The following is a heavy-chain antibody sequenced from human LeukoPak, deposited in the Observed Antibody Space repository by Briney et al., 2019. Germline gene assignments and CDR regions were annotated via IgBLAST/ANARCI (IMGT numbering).Heavy chain of an antibody. CDR1: GFTFSSYE. CDR3: ARDLRGGSYGYFDY. J-gene: IGHJ4*02. CDR2: ISSSSSYI. Sequence: PGGSLRLSCAASGFTFSSYEMNWVRQAPRKGLEWVSSISSSSSYIYYADSVKGRFTISRDNAKNSLYLQMNSLRAEDTAVYYCARDLRGGSYGYFDYWGQGTLVTVSS. V-gene: IGHV3-21*01. D-gene: IGHD1-26*01.